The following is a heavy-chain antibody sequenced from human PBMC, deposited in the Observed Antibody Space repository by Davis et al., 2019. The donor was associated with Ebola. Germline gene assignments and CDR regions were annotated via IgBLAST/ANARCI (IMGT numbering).Heavy chain of an antibody. V-gene: IGHV3-74*01. D-gene: IGHD1-26*01. CDR3: ARSYSASYWFDP. Sequence: GESLKISCEASGFTFSSSWMNWVRQAPGKGPVWVSRINSQGTYTTYADSVKGRFTISRDNGKNTLYLQMNSLRAEDTAVYYCARSYSASYWFDPWGQGTLVTVSS. CDR1: GFTFSSSW. CDR2: INSQGTYT. J-gene: IGHJ5*01.